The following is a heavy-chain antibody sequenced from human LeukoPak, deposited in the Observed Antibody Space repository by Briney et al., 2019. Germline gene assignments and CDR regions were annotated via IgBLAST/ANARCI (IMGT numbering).Heavy chain of an antibody. V-gene: IGHV4-34*01. J-gene: IGHJ6*02. Sequence: SETLSLTCAVYGGSFSGYYWSWIRQPPGKGLEWIGEINHSGSTNCNPSLKSRVTISVDTSKNQFSLKLSSVTAADTAVYYCASSEAVYYGSGSYYWYYYGMDVWGQGTTVTVSS. CDR2: INHSGST. CDR3: ASSEAVYYGSGSYYWYYYGMDV. D-gene: IGHD3-10*01. CDR1: GGSFSGYY.